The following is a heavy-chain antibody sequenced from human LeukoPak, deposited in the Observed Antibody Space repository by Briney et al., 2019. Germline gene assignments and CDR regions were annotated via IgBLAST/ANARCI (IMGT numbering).Heavy chain of an antibody. CDR2: INPNSGGT. D-gene: IGHD3-3*01. J-gene: IGHJ6*04. CDR1: GYTFTGYY. CDR3: AGIPVFGVVLDQEPV. Sequence: GASVTVSCKASGYTFTGYYMHWVRQAPGQGLEWMGWINPNSGGTNYAQKFQGRVTMTRDTSISTAYMELSSLRSEDTAVYFCAGIPVFGVVLDQEPVWGKGTTVTVSS. V-gene: IGHV1-2*02.